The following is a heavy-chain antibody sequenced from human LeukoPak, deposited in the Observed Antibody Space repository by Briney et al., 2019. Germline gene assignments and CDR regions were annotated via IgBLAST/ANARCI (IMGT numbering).Heavy chain of an antibody. D-gene: IGHD3-10*01. CDR2: ILDDGSNK. V-gene: IGHV3-30*10. J-gene: IGHJ4*02. CDR3: ARGDYKVRGGIALTDS. Sequence: PGGSLRLSCAASGFSFSTYAMHWVRQAPGKGLEWVAVILDDGSNKYYIDSVKGRFTISRDTSKNTLYLQMNSLRTEDTALYYCARGDYKVRGGIALTDSWGQGTLVTVSS. CDR1: GFSFSTYA.